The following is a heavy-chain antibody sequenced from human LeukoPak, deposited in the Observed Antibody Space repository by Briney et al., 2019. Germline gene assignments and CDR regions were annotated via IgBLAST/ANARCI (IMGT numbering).Heavy chain of an antibody. CDR2: VSADGSST. Sequence: GGSLRLSCAASGFTFSTYWMHWVRQAPGKGLVWVSRVSADGSSTTYADSVKGRFTISRDNAKNTLYLQMNSLRAEDTAIYYCARGPISSNPGTWGQGTLVTVSS. CDR3: ARGPISSNPGT. V-gene: IGHV3-74*01. D-gene: IGHD2-2*01. CDR1: GFTFSTYW. J-gene: IGHJ5*02.